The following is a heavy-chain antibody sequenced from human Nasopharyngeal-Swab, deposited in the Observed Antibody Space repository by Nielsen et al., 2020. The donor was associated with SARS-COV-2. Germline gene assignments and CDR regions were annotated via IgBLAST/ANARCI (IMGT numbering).Heavy chain of an antibody. CDR1: GVSVKSYY. Sequence: SETLSPTCTVSGVSVKSYYWTWIRQPTGKGLEWIGYVYHTGNTDHHPALRSRVAMSVDTSKNQVSLSLSSVTAADTAVYYCASFSAANLFDFWGPGTLVTVSS. CDR3: ASFSAANLFDF. D-gene: IGHD6-25*01. V-gene: IGHV4-59*02. J-gene: IGHJ4*02. CDR2: VYHTGNT.